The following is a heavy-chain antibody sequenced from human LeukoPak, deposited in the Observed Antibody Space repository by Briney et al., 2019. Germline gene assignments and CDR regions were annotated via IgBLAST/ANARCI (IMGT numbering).Heavy chain of an antibody. J-gene: IGHJ3*02. CDR1: GGSFSDYY. Sequence: SETLSLTCAVYGGSFSDYYWSWIRQPPGKGLEWIGEINHSGSTNYNPSLKSRVTISVDTSKNQFSLKLSSVTAADTAAYYCSSGYYLDAFDIWGQGTMVTVSS. D-gene: IGHD3-22*01. CDR2: INHSGST. CDR3: SSGYYLDAFDI. V-gene: IGHV4-34*01.